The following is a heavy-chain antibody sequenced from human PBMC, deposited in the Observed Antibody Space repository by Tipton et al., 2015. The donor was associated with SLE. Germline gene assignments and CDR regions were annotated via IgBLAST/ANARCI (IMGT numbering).Heavy chain of an antibody. D-gene: IGHD3-3*01. Sequence: TFSSYWMSWVRQAPGKGLEWIGSIYYSGSTYYNPSLKSRVTISVDTSKNQFSLKLSSVTAADTAVYYCARDDDFWSGCFFDYWGQGTLVTVSS. CDR2: IYYSGST. J-gene: IGHJ4*02. CDR1: TFSSYW. CDR3: ARDDDFWSGCFFDY. V-gene: IGHV4-39*07.